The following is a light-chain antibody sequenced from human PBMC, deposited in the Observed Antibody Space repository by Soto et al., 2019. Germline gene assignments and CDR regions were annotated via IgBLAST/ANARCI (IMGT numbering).Light chain of an antibody. Sequence: QSVLTQPPSVSGAPGQRVTISCTGSSSNIGANYDVHWYQQLPGTAPKLLMFGSSNRPSGVPDRFSGSKSDTSASLAISGLQAEDEADYYCQSFDSSLSGWVFGGGTKLTVL. J-gene: IGLJ3*02. CDR2: GSS. CDR3: QSFDSSLSGWV. CDR1: SSNIGANYD. V-gene: IGLV1-40*01.